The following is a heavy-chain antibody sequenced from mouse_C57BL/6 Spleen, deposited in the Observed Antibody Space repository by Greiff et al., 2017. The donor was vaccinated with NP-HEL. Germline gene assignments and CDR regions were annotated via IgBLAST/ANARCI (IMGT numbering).Heavy chain of an antibody. CDR2: IRSKSNNYAT. Sequence: GGGLVQPKGSLTLSCAASGFSFNTYAMNWVRQAPGKGLEWVARIRSKSNNYATYYADSVKDRFTISRDDSESMLYLQMNNLKTEDTAMYYCVSIYYDYDGGMDYWGQGTSVTVSS. CDR3: VSIYYDYDGGMDY. J-gene: IGHJ4*01. D-gene: IGHD2-4*01. V-gene: IGHV10-1*01. CDR1: GFSFNTYA.